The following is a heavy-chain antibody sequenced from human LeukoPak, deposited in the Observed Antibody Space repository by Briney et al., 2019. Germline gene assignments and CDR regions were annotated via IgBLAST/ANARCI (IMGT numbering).Heavy chain of an antibody. V-gene: IGHV4-59*01. Sequence: SETLSLTCTVSGGSISSYYWSWIRQPPGKGLEWIGYIYYSGSTNYNPSLKSRVTISVDTSKNQFSLKLSSVTAADTAVYYCARDRRDGYSDDAFDIWGQGTMATVSS. J-gene: IGHJ3*02. CDR3: ARDRRDGYSDDAFDI. D-gene: IGHD5-24*01. CDR1: GGSISSYY. CDR2: IYYSGST.